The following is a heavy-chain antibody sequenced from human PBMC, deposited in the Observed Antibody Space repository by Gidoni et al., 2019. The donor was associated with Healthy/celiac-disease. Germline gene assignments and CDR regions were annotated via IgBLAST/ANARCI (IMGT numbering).Heavy chain of an antibody. V-gene: IGHV3-23*01. CDR2: ISGSGGST. J-gene: IGHJ6*03. D-gene: IGHD2-2*01. Sequence: EVQLLESGGGLVQPGGSLRLSCAASGFTFSSYAMSWVRQAPGKGLEWVSAISGSGGSTYYADSVKGRFTISRDNSKNTLYLQMNSLRAEDTAVYYCAKKVVPAANFGYYYYYMDVWGKGTTVTVSS. CDR3: AKKVVPAANFGYYYYYMDV. CDR1: GFTFSSYA.